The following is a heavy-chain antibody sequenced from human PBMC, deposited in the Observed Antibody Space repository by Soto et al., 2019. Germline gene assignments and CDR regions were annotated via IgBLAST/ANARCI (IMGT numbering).Heavy chain of an antibody. CDR1: GGTFSIYA. V-gene: IGHV1-69*13. D-gene: IGHD6-13*01. Sequence: SVKVSCKASGGTFSIYAISWVLQAPGQGLERMGGIIPIFGTANYAQKFQGRVTITADESTSTAYMELSSLRSEDTAVYYCARAPLEGIAAAADAFDIWGQGTMVTVS. J-gene: IGHJ3*02. CDR2: IIPIFGTA. CDR3: ARAPLEGIAAAADAFDI.